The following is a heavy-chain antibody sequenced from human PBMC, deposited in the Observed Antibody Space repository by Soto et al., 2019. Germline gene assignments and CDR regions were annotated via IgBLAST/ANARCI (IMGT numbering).Heavy chain of an antibody. CDR1: GFTLSDYG. D-gene: IGHD5-12*01. J-gene: IGHJ4*02. Sequence: GGSLRLSCAASGFTLSDYGMHWVRQAPGKGLEWVAVIAFDGSHKHYADSVKGRFTISRDNSKNTLYLQMNSLRAEDTAVYYCAKDLDIVATGAIDYWGQGTLVTVSS. V-gene: IGHV3-30*18. CDR3: AKDLDIVATGAIDY. CDR2: IAFDGSHK.